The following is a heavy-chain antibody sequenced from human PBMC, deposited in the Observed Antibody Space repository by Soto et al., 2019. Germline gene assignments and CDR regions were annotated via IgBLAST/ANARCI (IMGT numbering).Heavy chain of an antibody. J-gene: IGHJ4*02. CDR3: AKSPIMTTVTHYFEY. Sequence: EVQLLESGGGLIQPGGSLRLSCAASGFTFSNYAMSWVRQAPGKGLEWVATINGDAGNTYYADSVKGRFSVSRDNSESTLFLQMSSLRAEDTAVYYCAKSPIMTTVTHYFEYWGQGTLVTVSS. CDR2: INGDAGNT. V-gene: IGHV3-23*01. D-gene: IGHD4-17*01. CDR1: GFTFSNYA.